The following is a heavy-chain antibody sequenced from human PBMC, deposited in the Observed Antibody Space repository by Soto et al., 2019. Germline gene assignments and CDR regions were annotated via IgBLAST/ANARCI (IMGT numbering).Heavy chain of an antibody. CDR2: MNPNSGNT. Sequence: ASVKVSCKASEYTFTSYTMHWVRQATGQGLEWMGWMNPNSGNTGYAQKFQGRVTMTRNTSISTAYMELSSLRSEDTAVYYCARPGGMAPPSWAQGTLVPV. CDR1: EYTFTSYT. D-gene: IGHD5-12*01. CDR3: ARPGGMAPPS. V-gene: IGHV1-8*02. J-gene: IGHJ5*02.